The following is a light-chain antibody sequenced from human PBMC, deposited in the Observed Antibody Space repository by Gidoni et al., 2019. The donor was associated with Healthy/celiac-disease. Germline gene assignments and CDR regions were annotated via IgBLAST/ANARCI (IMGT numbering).Light chain of an antibody. CDR2: AAS. J-gene: IGKJ1*01. CDR3: QQSYSTPPT. V-gene: IGKV1-39*01. CDR1: QSISSY. Sequence: IQMTQSPSSLSASVGDRVTITCRESQSISSYFNWYQQKPGKAPKLLIYAASSLQRGVPSRFSGSGSGTDFTLTISSLQPEDFATYYCQQSYSTPPTFGQGTKVEIK.